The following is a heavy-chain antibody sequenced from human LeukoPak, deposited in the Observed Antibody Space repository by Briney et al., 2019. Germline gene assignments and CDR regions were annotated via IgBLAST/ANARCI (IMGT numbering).Heavy chain of an antibody. CDR1: GFTFSSYW. CDR2: INTDGSST. J-gene: IGHJ3*02. D-gene: IGHD3-3*01. CDR3: ASDTRITIFGVANAFDI. Sequence: PGGSLRLSCAASGFTFSSYWMHWVRQAPGKGLVWVTCINTDGSSTSYADSVKGRFTISRDNAKNTLYLQMNTLRAEDTAVYYCASDTRITIFGVANAFDIWGQGTLVTVSS. V-gene: IGHV3-74*01.